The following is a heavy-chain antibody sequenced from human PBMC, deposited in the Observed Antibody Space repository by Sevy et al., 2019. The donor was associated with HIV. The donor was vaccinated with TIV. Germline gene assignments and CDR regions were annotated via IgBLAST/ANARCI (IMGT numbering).Heavy chain of an antibody. CDR3: AKLFVVVVAPGSRFDF. Sequence: GGSLRLSCVASGFTFNNYAMSWVRQAPGKGLEWVSVISGSGGGTNYADSVKGRVTISRDNSKNTLYLQMNTLRDEDTAVYYCAKLFVVVVAPGSRFDFWGQGALVTVSS. J-gene: IGHJ4*02. V-gene: IGHV3-23*01. CDR1: GFTFNNYA. CDR2: ISGSGGGT. D-gene: IGHD2-15*01.